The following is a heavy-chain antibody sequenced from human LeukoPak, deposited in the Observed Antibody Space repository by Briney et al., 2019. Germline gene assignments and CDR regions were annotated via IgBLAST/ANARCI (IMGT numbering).Heavy chain of an antibody. CDR1: GFTFSSYE. CDR2: ISSSGSTI. V-gene: IGHV3-48*03. CDR3: ARDDGQYYDFGIDV. Sequence: PGGSLRLSCAVSGFTFSSYEMNWVRQAPGKGLEWVSYISSSGSTIYYTDSVKGRFTISRDNTKNSLYLQMNSLRAEDTAVYYCARDDGQYYDFGIDVWGQGTTVTVSS. D-gene: IGHD5-24*01. J-gene: IGHJ6*02.